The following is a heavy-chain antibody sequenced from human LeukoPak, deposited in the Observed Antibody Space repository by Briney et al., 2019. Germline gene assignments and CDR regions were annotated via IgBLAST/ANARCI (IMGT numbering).Heavy chain of an antibody. D-gene: IGHD4/OR15-4a*01. CDR1: GFTFSSYW. CDR3: ARRAGAYSHPYDY. V-gene: IGHV3-7*03. Sequence: PGGSLRLSCAASGFTFSSYWMSWVRQAPGKGLEWVANIKQDGSEKYYVDSVKGRFTISRDNAKNSLYLRMNSLRAEDTAVYYCARRAGAYSHPYDYWGQGTLVTVSS. J-gene: IGHJ4*02. CDR2: IKQDGSEK.